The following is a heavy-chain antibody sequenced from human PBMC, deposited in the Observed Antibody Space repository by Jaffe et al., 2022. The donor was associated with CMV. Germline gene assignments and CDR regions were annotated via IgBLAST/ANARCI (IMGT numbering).Heavy chain of an antibody. Sequence: QVQLVQSGAEVKKPGSSVRVSCKASGGTFSSCAFSWVRQAPGQGLEWMGGIIPIFGTPNYAQKFQGRVTITADESTSTAYMDLSSLRSEDTAVYYCAFLSYYYGSGREGGYYYYGMDVWGQGTTVTVSS. J-gene: IGHJ6*02. CDR1: GGTFSSCA. CDR3: AFLSYYYGSGREGGYYYYGMDV. V-gene: IGHV1-69*01. CDR2: IIPIFGTP. D-gene: IGHD3-10*01.